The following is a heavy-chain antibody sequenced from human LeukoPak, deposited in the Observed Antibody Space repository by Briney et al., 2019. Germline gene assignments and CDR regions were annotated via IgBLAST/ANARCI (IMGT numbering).Heavy chain of an antibody. V-gene: IGHV3-7*03. J-gene: IGHJ5*01. CDR2: INQDGSEK. D-gene: IGHD3-10*01. Sequence: GGSLRLSCLGSGFIFSVYWMTWVRQAPGKGLEWVANINQDGSEKEYVESVKGRFIISRDNAKNSLCLQMNSLRGEDTAVYYCVRGRGWLDSWGQGTLVTVSS. CDR1: GFIFSVYW. CDR3: VRGRGWLDS.